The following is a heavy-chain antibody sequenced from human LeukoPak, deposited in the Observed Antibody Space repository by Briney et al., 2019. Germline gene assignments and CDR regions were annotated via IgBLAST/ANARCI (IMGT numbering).Heavy chain of an antibody. CDR2: INHSGST. Sequence: PSDTLSLTCAVYVESFSGYYWSWIPHPPGKGLEWSGEINHSGSTNYNPSLKSRVTISVDTSKNQFSLKLSSVTAADTAVYYCARESGSSGYYRNYFDYWGQGTLVTVSS. CDR3: ARESGSSGYYRNYFDY. J-gene: IGHJ4*02. V-gene: IGHV4-34*01. CDR1: VESFSGYY. D-gene: IGHD3-22*01.